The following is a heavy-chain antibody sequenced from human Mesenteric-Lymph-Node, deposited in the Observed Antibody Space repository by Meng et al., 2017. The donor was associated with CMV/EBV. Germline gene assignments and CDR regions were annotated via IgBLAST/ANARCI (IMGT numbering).Heavy chain of an antibody. CDR2: ISLNSGVT. D-gene: IGHD1-26*01. J-gene: IGHJ4*02. CDR1: GFTFTDYN. Sequence: ASVKVSCKASGFTFTDYNLQWVRQAPGQGPEWMGWISLNSGVTNSAQKFQGRVTMTRDTSFSTAYMELNRLRSDDTAVYYCARGRRVVGATILEYYFDYWGQGTLVTVSS. V-gene: IGHV1-2*02. CDR3: ARGRRVVGATILEYYFDY.